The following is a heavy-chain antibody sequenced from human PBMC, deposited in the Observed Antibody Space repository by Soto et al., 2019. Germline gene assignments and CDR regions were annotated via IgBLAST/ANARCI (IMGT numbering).Heavy chain of an antibody. V-gene: IGHV3-23*01. CDR3: AKDPWMATNSWTWALDY. CDR2: ISDSGSNT. Sequence: GGSLRLSCAVSGFTFSNYALTWVRQAPGKGLEWVSSISDSGSNTYYVDSVKGRFTVSRDNSKNTLYLQMHSLRAEDTAVYYCAKDPWMATNSWTWALDYWGQGTLVTVSS. J-gene: IGHJ4*02. D-gene: IGHD5-12*01. CDR1: GFTFSNYA.